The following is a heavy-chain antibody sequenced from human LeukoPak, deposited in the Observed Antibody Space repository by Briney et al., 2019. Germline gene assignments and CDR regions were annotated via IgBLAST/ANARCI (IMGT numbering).Heavy chain of an antibody. D-gene: IGHD3-3*01. CDR1: GFTFSSYA. V-gene: IGHV3-64D*06. Sequence: GGSLRLSCSASGFTFSSYAMHWVRQAPEKGLEYVSAISSNGGSTYYADSVKGRFTISRDNSKNTLYLQMSSLRAEDTAVYYCVKDGSPYYDFWSGLYYYYYGMDVWGQGTTVTVSS. CDR3: VKDGSPYYDFWSGLYYYYYGMDV. CDR2: ISSNGGST. J-gene: IGHJ6*02.